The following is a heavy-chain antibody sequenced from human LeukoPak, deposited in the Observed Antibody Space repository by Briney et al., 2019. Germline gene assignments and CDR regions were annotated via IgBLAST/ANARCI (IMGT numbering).Heavy chain of an antibody. V-gene: IGHV5-10-1*01. CDR1: GYTFTNFW. CDR2: IDPSDSDT. CDR3: ARQAAAGTDY. Sequence: GESLRISCKGSGYTFTNFWISWVRQMPGKGLEWMGRIDPSDSDTNYSPSFQGHVTISADKSISTAYLQWSSLKASDTARYYCARQAAAGTDYWGQGTLVTVSS. D-gene: IGHD6-13*01. J-gene: IGHJ4*02.